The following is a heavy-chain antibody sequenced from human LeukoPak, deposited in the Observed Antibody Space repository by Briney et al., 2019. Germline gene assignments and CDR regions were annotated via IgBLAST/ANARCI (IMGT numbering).Heavy chain of an antibody. CDR3: ARVKWELRVCAFDI. V-gene: IGHV3-21*01. CDR1: GFTFDDYT. CDR2: ISSSSSYI. Sequence: GGSLRLSCAASGFTFDDYTMHWVRQAPGKGLEWVSSISSSSSYIYYADSVKGRFTISRDNAKNSLYLQMNSLRAEDTAVYYCARVKWELRVCAFDIWGQGTMVTVSS. D-gene: IGHD1-26*01. J-gene: IGHJ3*02.